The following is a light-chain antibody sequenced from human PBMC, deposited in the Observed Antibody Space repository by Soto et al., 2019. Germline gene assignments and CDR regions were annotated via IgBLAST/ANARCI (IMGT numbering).Light chain of an antibody. CDR3: SSYAGSNHLV. J-gene: IGLJ2*01. CDR1: SSDVGGYNY. Sequence: QSVLTQPPSASGSPGQSVTISCTGTSSDVGGYNYVSWYQQHPGKAPKLMIYEVSKRPSGVPDRFSGSKSGNTASLTVSGRQAEDEADYYCSSYAGSNHLVFGGGTKVTVL. V-gene: IGLV2-8*01. CDR2: EVS.